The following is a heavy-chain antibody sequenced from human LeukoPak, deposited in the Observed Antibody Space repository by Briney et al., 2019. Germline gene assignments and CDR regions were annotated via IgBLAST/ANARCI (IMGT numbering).Heavy chain of an antibody. D-gene: IGHD6-13*01. CDR3: AKKSPGPHDIAAVDY. CDR2: ISGSGGST. CDR1: GFTFSSYA. J-gene: IGHJ4*02. Sequence: GGSLRLSCADSGFTFSSYAMSWVRQAPGKGLEWVSAISGSGGSTYYADSVKGRFTISRDNSKNTLYLQMNSLRAEDTAVYYCAKKSPGPHDIAAVDYWGQGTLVTVSS. V-gene: IGHV3-23*01.